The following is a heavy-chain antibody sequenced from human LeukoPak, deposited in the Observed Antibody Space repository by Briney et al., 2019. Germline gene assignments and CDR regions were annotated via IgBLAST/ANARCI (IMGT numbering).Heavy chain of an antibody. CDR3: ARDPDITGTNYFDY. CDR1: GFTFSSYE. V-gene: IGHV3-48*03. D-gene: IGHD1-20*01. J-gene: IGHJ4*02. CDR2: ISSSGSTI. Sequence: TGGSLRLSCAASGFTFSSYEMNWVRQAPGKGLKWVSYISSSGSTIYYADSVKGRFTISRDNAKNSLYLQMNSLRAEDTAVYYCARDPDITGTNYFDYWGQGTLVTVSS.